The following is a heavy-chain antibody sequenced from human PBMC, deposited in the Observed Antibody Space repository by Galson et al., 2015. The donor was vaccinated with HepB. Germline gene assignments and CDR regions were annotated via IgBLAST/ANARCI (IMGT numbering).Heavy chain of an antibody. J-gene: IGHJ4*02. CDR1: GYTFTSYY. Sequence: SVKVSCKASGYTFTSYYMHWVRQAPGQGLEWMGIINPSGGSTSYAQKFQGRITMTRDTSTSTVYMELSSLRSEDTAVYYCASTRGDSYYYFDYWGQGTLLTVSS. CDR3: ASTRGDSYYYFDY. CDR2: INPSGGST. D-gene: IGHD2-21*01. V-gene: IGHV1-46*01.